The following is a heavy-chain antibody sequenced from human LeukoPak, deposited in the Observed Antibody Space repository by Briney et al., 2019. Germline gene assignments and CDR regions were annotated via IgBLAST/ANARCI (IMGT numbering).Heavy chain of an antibody. CDR2: IYCSGST. Sequence: SETLSLTCTVSGGSISSSSYYWGWIRQPPGKGLEWIGSIYCSGSTYYNPSLKSRVTISVDTSKNQFSLKLSSVTAADTAVYYCARLQWLGPRPIDYWGQGTLVTVSS. CDR3: ARLQWLGPRPIDY. J-gene: IGHJ4*02. D-gene: IGHD6-19*01. V-gene: IGHV4-39*07. CDR1: GGSISSSSYY.